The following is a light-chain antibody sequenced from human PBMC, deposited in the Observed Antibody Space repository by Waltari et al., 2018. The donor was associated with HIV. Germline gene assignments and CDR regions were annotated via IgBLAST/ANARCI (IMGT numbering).Light chain of an antibody. Sequence: SYDLTQPPSVSVSPGQTASITCSGDHLGDKYASWYQQKPGQSPVLVIYQDTQRPSGIPGRFSGSNSGNTATLTISGTQAMDEADYYCQAWDSSTAYNYVFGTGTKVTVL. V-gene: IGLV3-1*01. CDR2: QDT. CDR1: HLGDKY. CDR3: QAWDSSTAYNYV. J-gene: IGLJ1*01.